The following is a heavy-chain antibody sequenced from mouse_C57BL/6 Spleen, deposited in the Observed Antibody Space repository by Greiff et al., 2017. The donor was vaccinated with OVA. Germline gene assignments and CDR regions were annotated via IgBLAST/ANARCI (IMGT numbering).Heavy chain of an antibody. CDR3: TRRWYDYEGYYAMAY. CDR1: GYTFTDYE. D-gene: IGHD2-4*01. J-gene: IGHJ4*01. CDR2: IDPETGGT. Sequence: QVQLQQSGAELVRPGASVTLSCKASGYTFTDYEMHWVKQTHVHGLEWIGAIDPETGGTAYNQKLKGKDILPADKSSSTASMELISLTSEDSAVYYCTRRWYDYEGYYAMAYWGQGTSVPVSS. V-gene: IGHV1-15*01.